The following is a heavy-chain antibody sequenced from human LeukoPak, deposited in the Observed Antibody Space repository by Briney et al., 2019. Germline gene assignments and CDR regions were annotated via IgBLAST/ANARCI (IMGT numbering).Heavy chain of an antibody. CDR3: ARSGTTGWFDP. V-gene: IGHV1-46*01. J-gene: IGHJ5*02. D-gene: IGHD1-14*01. CDR1: GYTFTSYY. Sequence: ASVKVSCKASGYTFTSYYMHWVRQAPGQGLKWMGIINPSGSSTSYAQKFQGSVTMTRDTSTSTVYMELSSLRSEDTDVYYCARSGTTGWFDPWGQGTLVTV. CDR2: INPSGSST.